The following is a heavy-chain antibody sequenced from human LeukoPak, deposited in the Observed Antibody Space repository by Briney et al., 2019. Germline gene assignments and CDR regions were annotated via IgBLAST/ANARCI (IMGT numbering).Heavy chain of an antibody. CDR3: ARAFRQLVGCYYYYYMDV. CDR2: ISSSSSTV. CDR1: GFTFSNYS. Sequence: GGSLRLSCAASGFTFSNYSMNWVRQTPGKGLEWVSYISSSSSTVYYADSVKGRFTISRDNAKNSLYLQMNSLRAEDTAVYYCARAFRQLVGCYYYYYMDVWGKGTTVTVSS. J-gene: IGHJ6*03. V-gene: IGHV3-48*04. D-gene: IGHD6-6*01.